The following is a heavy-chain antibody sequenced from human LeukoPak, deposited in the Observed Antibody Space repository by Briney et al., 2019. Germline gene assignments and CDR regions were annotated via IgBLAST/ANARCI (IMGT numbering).Heavy chain of an antibody. CDR3: ARDNDGITGTRGLFDP. CDR2: IYYSGST. V-gene: IGHV4-31*03. J-gene: IGHJ5*02. D-gene: IGHD1-7*01. CDR1: GGSISSGGYY. Sequence: PSQTLSLTCTVSGGSISSGGYYWSWIRQHPGKGLEWIGYIYYSGSTYYNPSLKSRVTISVDTSKNQFSLKLSSVTAADTAVYYCARDNDGITGTRGLFDPWGQGTLVTVSS.